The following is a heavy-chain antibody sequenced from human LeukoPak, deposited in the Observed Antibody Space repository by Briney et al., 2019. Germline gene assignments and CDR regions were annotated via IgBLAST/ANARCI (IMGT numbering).Heavy chain of an antibody. CDR1: GFTFSSYS. V-gene: IGHV3-21*01. D-gene: IGHD3-3*01. CDR3: ARGANYDSWSGYLFQN. Sequence: PGGSLRLSCAASGFTFSSYSMNWVRQAPGKGLEWVSSISTSSSYIYYADSVKGRFTISRDNAKKSLYLQMNSLRAEDTAVYYCARGANYDSWSGYLFQNWGQGTLVTVSS. J-gene: IGHJ1*01. CDR2: ISTSSSYI.